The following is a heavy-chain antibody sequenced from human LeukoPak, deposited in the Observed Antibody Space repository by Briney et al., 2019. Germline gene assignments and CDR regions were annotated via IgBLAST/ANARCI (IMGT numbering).Heavy chain of an antibody. CDR2: INHSGST. CDR1: GGSFSGYY. J-gene: IGHJ4*02. D-gene: IGHD1-26*01. CDR3: ARRSRIGKSGFDY. Sequence: SETLSLTCAVYGGSFSGYYWSWIRQPPGKGLEWIGEINHSGSTNYNPSLESRVTISVDTSKNQFSLKLSSVTAADTAVYYCARRSRIGKSGFDYWGQGTLVTVSS. V-gene: IGHV4-34*01.